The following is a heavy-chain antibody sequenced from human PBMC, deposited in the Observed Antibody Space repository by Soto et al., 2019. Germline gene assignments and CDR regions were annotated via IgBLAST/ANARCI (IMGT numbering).Heavy chain of an antibody. CDR1: GFTFSSYG. J-gene: IGHJ4*02. V-gene: IGHV3-30*18. CDR3: AKEALNYDYVWGSYYQDY. D-gene: IGHD3-16*01. CDR2: ISYDGSNK. Sequence: QVQLVESGGGVVQPGRSLRLSCAASGFTFSSYGMHWVRQAPGKGLEWVAVISYDGSNKYYADSVKGRFTISRDNSKNRLYLQMNSLRAEDTDVYYCAKEALNYDYVWGSYYQDYWGQGTLVTVSS.